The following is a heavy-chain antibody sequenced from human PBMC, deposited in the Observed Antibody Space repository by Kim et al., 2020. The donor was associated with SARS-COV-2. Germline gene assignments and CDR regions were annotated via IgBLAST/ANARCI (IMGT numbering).Heavy chain of an antibody. J-gene: IGHJ6*02. Sequence: GGSLRLSCAASGFTFGDYAMHWVRQAPGKGLEWVSGIRWNSGSIGYADSVKGRFTISRDNAKNSLYLQMNSLRAEDTALYYCAKDDFWSGYGLLGMDVWGQGTTVTASS. D-gene: IGHD3-3*01. CDR2: IRWNSGSI. CDR1: GFTFGDYA. CDR3: AKDDFWSGYGLLGMDV. V-gene: IGHV3-9*01.